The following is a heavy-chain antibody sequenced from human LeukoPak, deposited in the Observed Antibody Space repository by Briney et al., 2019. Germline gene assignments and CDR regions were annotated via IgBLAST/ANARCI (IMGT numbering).Heavy chain of an antibody. CDR3: ARGYSGSYGYYFDY. Sequence: SETLSLTCTVSGGSISSGDYYWSWIRQPPGKGLEWIGFMYYSGSTYYNPSLKSRVTISVDTSKNQFSLRLSSVTAADTAVYYCARGYSGSYGYYFDYWGQGTLVTVSS. CDR2: MYYSGST. CDR1: GGSISSGDYY. J-gene: IGHJ4*02. D-gene: IGHD1-26*01. V-gene: IGHV4-30-4*08.